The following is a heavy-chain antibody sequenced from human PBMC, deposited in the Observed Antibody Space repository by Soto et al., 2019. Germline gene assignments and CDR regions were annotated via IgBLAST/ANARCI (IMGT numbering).Heavy chain of an antibody. CDR3: AKDTIAAAGYLNPSYFDY. J-gene: IGHJ4*02. CDR1: VFYFSTYA. CDR2: ISYDGSNK. D-gene: IGHD6-13*01. Sequence: PRGSLRLSCAASVFYFSTYAMSWARQAPGKGLEWVAVISYDGSNKYYADSVKGRFTISRDNSKNTLYLQMNSLRAEDTAVYYCAKDTIAAAGYLNPSYFDYWGQGTVVTVSS. V-gene: IGHV3-30*18.